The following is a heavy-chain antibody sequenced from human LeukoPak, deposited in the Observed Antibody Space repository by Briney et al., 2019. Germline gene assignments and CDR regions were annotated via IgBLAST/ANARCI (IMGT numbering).Heavy chain of an antibody. J-gene: IGHJ4*02. Sequence: PGGSLRLSCAASGFTFSDYYMSWIRQAPGKGLVWVSYISSSGSTIYYADSVKGRFTISRDNAKNSLYLQMNSLRAEDTAVYYCARDEYGFGDGYNSGYYFDYWGQGTLVTVSS. V-gene: IGHV3-11*01. CDR1: GFTFSDYY. CDR3: ARDEYGFGDGYNSGYYFDY. CDR2: ISSSGSTI. D-gene: IGHD5-24*01.